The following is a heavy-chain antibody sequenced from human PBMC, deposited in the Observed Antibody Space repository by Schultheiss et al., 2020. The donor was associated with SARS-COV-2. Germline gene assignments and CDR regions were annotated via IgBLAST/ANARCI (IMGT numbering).Heavy chain of an antibody. J-gene: IGHJ4*02. Sequence: GGSLRLSCAASGFTFSGYALSWVRQAPGRGLEWVSGISVRGSDTDYTDSVKGRFTISRDYSKNTLSLQMNSLRAEDTAVYYFARVETVATFFDYWVQGTPVTGSS. D-gene: IGHD4-23*01. V-gene: IGHV3-23*01. CDR1: GFTFSGYA. CDR3: ARVETVATFFDY. CDR2: ISVRGSDT.